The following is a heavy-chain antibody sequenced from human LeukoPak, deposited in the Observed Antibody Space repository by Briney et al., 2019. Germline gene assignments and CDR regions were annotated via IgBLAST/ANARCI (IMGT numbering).Heavy chain of an antibody. Sequence: GGSLRLSCAASGFTFSSYSMNWVRQAPGKGLEWVSSISSSGSYIYYADSVKGRFTISRDNAKNSLYLQMNSLRAEDTAVYYCAGWFGELIDAFDIWGQGTMVTVSS. J-gene: IGHJ3*02. CDR3: AGWFGELIDAFDI. CDR2: ISSSGSYI. V-gene: IGHV3-21*01. CDR1: GFTFSSYS. D-gene: IGHD3-10*01.